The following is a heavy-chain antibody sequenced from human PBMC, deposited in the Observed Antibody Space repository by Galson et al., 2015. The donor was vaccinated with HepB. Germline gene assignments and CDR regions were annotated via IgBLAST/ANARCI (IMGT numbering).Heavy chain of an antibody. CDR3: ARDKIAVRFDY. Sequence: SLRLSCAASGFSFSSYSMNWVRQAPGKGLEWVSHISSSSNTIYYADSVKGRFTISRDNAKNSLYLQMNSLRAEDTAVYYCARDKIAVRFDYWGQGILVTVSS. J-gene: IGHJ4*02. CDR2: ISSSSNTI. V-gene: IGHV3-48*01. CDR1: GFSFSSYS. D-gene: IGHD6-19*01.